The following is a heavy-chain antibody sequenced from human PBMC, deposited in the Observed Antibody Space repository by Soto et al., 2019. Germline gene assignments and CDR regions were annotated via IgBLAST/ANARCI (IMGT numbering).Heavy chain of an antibody. CDR2: IYYSGST. D-gene: IGHD3-22*01. CDR3: ARVSYYDSSGYSHYFDY. Sequence: SATLSLTCTVSGGSISSGDYYWSWIRQPPGKGLEWIGYIYYSGSTYYNPSLKSRVTISVDTSKNQFSLKLSSVTAADTAVYYCARVSYYDSSGYSHYFDYWGQGTLVTVSS. CDR1: GGSISSGDYY. V-gene: IGHV4-30-4*01. J-gene: IGHJ4*02.